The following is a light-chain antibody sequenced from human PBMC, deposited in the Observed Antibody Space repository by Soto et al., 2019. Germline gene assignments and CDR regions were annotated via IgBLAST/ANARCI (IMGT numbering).Light chain of an antibody. V-gene: IGKV1-5*01. Sequence: DIQITQSPSTLSASVGDRVTITGRASQSISSWLAWYQQKPGKAPKLLIYDASSLESGVPSRFSGSGSGTKFTLTIASLQPDDFATYYCQQYETFSGTFGPGTKVDI. CDR1: QSISSW. CDR3: QQYETFSGT. CDR2: DAS. J-gene: IGKJ1*01.